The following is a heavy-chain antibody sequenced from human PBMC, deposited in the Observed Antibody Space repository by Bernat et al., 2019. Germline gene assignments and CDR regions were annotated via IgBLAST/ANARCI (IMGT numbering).Heavy chain of an antibody. CDR2: IWYDGSNK. J-gene: IGHJ4*02. Sequence: QVQLVESGGGVVQPGRSLRLSCAASGFTFSSYGMHWVRQAPGKGLEWVAVIWYDGSNKYYADSVKGRFTISRDNSKNTLYLQMNSLRAEDTAVYYCARDNSSSWYRFDYWGQGTLVTVSS. CDR1: GFTFSSYG. CDR3: ARDNSSSWYRFDY. V-gene: IGHV3-33*01. D-gene: IGHD6-13*01.